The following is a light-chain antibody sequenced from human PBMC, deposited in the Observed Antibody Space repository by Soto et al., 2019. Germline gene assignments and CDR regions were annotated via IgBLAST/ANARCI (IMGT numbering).Light chain of an antibody. CDR2: GNN. J-gene: IGLJ1*01. Sequence: QSVLTQPPSVSGAPGQRVTISCTGSSSNIGAGYGVHWYQLLPGTAPKLLIHGNNNRPSGVPDRFSGSNSGTSASLAITGLQAEDEADYYCHSYDSSLSGDVFGSGTKLTVL. CDR1: SSNIGAGYG. V-gene: IGLV1-40*01. CDR3: HSYDSSLSGDV.